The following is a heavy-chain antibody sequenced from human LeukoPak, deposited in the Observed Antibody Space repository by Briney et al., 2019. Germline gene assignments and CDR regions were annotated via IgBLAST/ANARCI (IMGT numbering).Heavy chain of an antibody. Sequence: ASVTVSCMASGYTFTSYYMHWVRQAPGQGLEWMGIINPSGGSTSYAQKFQGRVTMTRDTSTSTVYMELSSLRSEDTAVYYCARDPTGGSYYYGMDVWGQGTTVTVSS. CDR3: ARDPTGGSYYYGMDV. V-gene: IGHV1-46*01. J-gene: IGHJ6*02. CDR1: GYTFTSYY. D-gene: IGHD2-8*02. CDR2: INPSGGST.